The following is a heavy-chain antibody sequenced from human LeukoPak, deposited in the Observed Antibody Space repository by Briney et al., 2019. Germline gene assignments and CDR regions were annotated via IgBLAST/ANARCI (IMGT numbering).Heavy chain of an antibody. CDR2: ISAYNGNT. CDR1: GYTFTSYG. CDR3: ARATDHYYENWYFDL. J-gene: IGHJ2*01. Sequence: ASVKVSCKASGYTFTSYGISWVRQAPGQGLEWMGWISAYNGNTNYAQKLQGRVTMTTDTSTSTVYMELSSLRSEDTAVYYCARATDHYYENWYFDLWGRGTLVTVSS. V-gene: IGHV1-18*01. D-gene: IGHD3-22*01.